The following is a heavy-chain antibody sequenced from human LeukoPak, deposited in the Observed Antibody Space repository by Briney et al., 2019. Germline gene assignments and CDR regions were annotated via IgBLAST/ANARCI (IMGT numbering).Heavy chain of an antibody. D-gene: IGHD5-12*01. V-gene: IGHV4-59*01. CDR2: IFYSGST. CDR3: ARGTSGYDEGWIDY. J-gene: IGHJ4*02. Sequence: SETLSLTCTVSGGSIINYYWSWIRQPPGKGLEWIGYIFYSGSTNYNPSLKSRVTISVDTSKNQFSLKLSSVTAADTAVYYCARGTSGYDEGWIDYWGQGTLVTVSS. CDR1: GGSIINYY.